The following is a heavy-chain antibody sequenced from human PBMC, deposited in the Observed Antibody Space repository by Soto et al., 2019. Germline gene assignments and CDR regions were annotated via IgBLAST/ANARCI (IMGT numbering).Heavy chain of an antibody. CDR1: GYTFTSFY. V-gene: IGHV1-46*01. J-gene: IGHJ6*02. Sequence: QVQLVQSGAAVKTPGASVRVSCKASGYTFTSFYMHWVRQAPGQGLKWMGVMNPSGTTTHYTQDIEGRVTMTMDTITRTYYMELSSLTSEDMVVYYCAKPKIARHSYYGVEVWGQGTAVTVSS. CDR3: AKPKIARHSYYGVEV. CDR2: MNPSGTTT. D-gene: IGHD3-16*01.